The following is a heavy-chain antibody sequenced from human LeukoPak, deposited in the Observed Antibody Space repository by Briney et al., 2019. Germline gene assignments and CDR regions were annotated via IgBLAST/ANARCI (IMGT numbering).Heavy chain of an antibody. Sequence: GRSLRLSCAASRFTFSHYGMHWLRQAPGMGLEWVAVIWFDGRKIHYPDSVKGRFTISRDNSKNTLYLQMDNLRADDTAVYYCVRGSGGDGYGYWGDYSGQGTLVTVSP. V-gene: IGHV3-33*01. J-gene: IGHJ4*02. D-gene: IGHD5-24*01. CDR2: IWFDGRKI. CDR3: VRGSGGDGYGYWGDY. CDR1: RFTFSHYG.